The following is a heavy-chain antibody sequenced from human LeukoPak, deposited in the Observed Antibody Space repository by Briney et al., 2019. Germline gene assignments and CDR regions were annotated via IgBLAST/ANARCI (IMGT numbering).Heavy chain of an antibody. CDR1: GYTFTSYD. V-gene: IGHV1-8*01. Sequence: ASVKVSCKASGYTFTSYDINWVRQATGQGLEWMGWMNPNSGNTGYAQKFQGRVTMTRNTSISTAYMELSSLRSEDTAVYYCARVMGIAVANDYWGQGTLVIVSS. CDR3: ARVMGIAVANDY. J-gene: IGHJ4*02. D-gene: IGHD6-19*01. CDR2: MNPNSGNT.